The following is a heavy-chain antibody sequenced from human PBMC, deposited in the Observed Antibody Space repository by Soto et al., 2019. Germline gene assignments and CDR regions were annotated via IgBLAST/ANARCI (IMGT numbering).Heavy chain of an antibody. CDR2: IIPIFGTA. CDR1: GGTFSSYA. CDR3: ARGRNPGGYNWFDP. D-gene: IGHD2-8*02. Sequence: SVKVSCKASGGTFSSYAISWVRQAPGQGLEWMGGIIPIFGTANYAQKFQGRVTITADESTSTAYMELSSLRSEDTAVYYCARGRNPGGYNWFDPWGPGTLDTVSS. V-gene: IGHV1-69*13. J-gene: IGHJ5*02.